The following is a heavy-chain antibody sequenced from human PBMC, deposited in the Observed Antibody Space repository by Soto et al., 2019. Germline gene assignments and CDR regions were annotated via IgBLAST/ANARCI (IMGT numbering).Heavy chain of an antibody. CDR2: ISYDGSNK. CDR3: AKEKGGYGLSTSCYARGWFDP. CDR1: GFTFSSYG. J-gene: IGHJ5*02. D-gene: IGHD2-2*01. V-gene: IGHV3-30*18. Sequence: QVQLVESGGGVVQPGRSLRLSCAASGFTFSSYGMHWVRQAPGKGLEWVAVISYDGSNKYYADSVKGRFTISRDNSKNXRXLXMNSRRAEGTAVYYCAKEKGGYGLSTSCYARGWFDPWGQGTLVTVSS.